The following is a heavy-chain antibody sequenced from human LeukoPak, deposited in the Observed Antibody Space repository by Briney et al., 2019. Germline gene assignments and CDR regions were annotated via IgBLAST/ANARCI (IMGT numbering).Heavy chain of an antibody. CDR2: IYTSGST. CDR3: ARHLVPAPDWYFDL. J-gene: IGHJ2*01. D-gene: IGHD2-2*01. CDR1: GGSISSYY. Sequence: SETLSLTCTVSGGSISSYYWSWIRQPPGKGLEWIGYIYTSGSTNYNPSLKSRVTISVDTSKNQFSLKLSSATAADTAVYYCARHLVPAPDWYFDLWGRGTLVTVSS. V-gene: IGHV4-4*09.